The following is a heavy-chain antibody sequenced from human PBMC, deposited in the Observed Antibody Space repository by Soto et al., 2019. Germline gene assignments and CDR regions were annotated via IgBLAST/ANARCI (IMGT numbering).Heavy chain of an antibody. V-gene: IGHV3-30*18. D-gene: IGHD6-19*01. CDR1: AFRFSIYG. J-gene: IGHJ4*02. Sequence: PGGSLRLSCAASAFRFSIYGMHWVRQAPGKGLEWVAVISYDGSDKNYADSVKGRFTISRDNSKNTLDLQMNSLRAEDTAIYYCAKGPSAWFYYFDYWGQGTLVTVSS. CDR2: ISYDGSDK. CDR3: AKGPSAWFYYFDY.